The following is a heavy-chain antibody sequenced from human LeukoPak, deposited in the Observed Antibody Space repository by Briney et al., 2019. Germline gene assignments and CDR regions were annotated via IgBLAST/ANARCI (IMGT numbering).Heavy chain of an antibody. CDR2: IIPIFGTA. CDR1: GGTFSSYA. Sequence: SVKVSCKASGGTFSSYAISWVRQAPGQGLEWMGGIIPIFGTANYAQKFHGRVTIIADESTSTAYMELSSLRSEDTAVYYCARGEGITMVRGVMGWYYMDVWGKGTTVTVSS. CDR3: ARGEGITMVRGVMGWYYMDV. J-gene: IGHJ6*03. V-gene: IGHV1-69*13. D-gene: IGHD3-10*01.